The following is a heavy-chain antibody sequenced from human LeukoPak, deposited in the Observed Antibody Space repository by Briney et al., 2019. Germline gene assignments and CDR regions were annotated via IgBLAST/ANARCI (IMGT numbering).Heavy chain of an antibody. CDR2: IIPIFGTA. J-gene: IGHJ6*03. D-gene: IGHD3-3*01. CDR1: GGTFSSYA. Sequence: ASVKVSRKASGGTFSSYAISWVRQAPGQGLEWMGGIIPIFGTANYAQKFQGRVTITTDESTSTAYMELSSLRSEDTAVYYCARSTPTFGVVTYYYMDVWGKGTTVTVSS. V-gene: IGHV1-69*05. CDR3: ARSTPTFGVVTYYYMDV.